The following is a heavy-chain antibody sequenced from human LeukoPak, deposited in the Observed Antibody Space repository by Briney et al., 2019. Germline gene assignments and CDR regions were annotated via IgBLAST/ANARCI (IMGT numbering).Heavy chain of an antibody. CDR2: ISYDGSNK. CDR1: GFTFSSYG. D-gene: IGHD2-2*01. Sequence: PGGSLRLSCAASGFTFSSYGMHWVRQAPGKGLEWVAVISYDGSNKYYADSVKGRFTISRDNSKNTLYLQMNSLRAEDTAVYYCARDLGRDIVVVPAPAYDYYYGMDVWGQGTTVTVSS. CDR3: ARDLGRDIVVVPAPAYDYYYGMDV. J-gene: IGHJ6*02. V-gene: IGHV3-30*03.